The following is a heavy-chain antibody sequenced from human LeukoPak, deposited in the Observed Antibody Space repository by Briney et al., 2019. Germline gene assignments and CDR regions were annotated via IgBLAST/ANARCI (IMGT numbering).Heavy chain of an antibody. V-gene: IGHV1-18*01. J-gene: IGHJ1*01. Sequence: ASVKVSCKASGYTFTSYGISWVRQAPGQGLEWMGWISAYNGNTNYAQKLQGRVTMTTDTSTSTAYVELRSLRSDDTAVYYCARGPRDRYSSSWYFQHWGQGTLVTVSS. CDR2: ISAYNGNT. CDR1: GYTFTSYG. D-gene: IGHD6-13*01. CDR3: ARGPRDRYSSSWYFQH.